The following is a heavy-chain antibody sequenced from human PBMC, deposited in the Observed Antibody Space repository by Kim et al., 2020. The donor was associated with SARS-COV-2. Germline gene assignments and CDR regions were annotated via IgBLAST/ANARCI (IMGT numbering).Heavy chain of an antibody. CDR1: GYTFTGYY. V-gene: IGHV1-2*06. CDR2: INPNSGGT. D-gene: IGHD3-22*01. Sequence: ASVKVSCKASGYTFTGYYMHWVRQAPGQGLEWMGRINPNSGGTNYAQKFQGRVTMTRDTSISTAYMELSRLRSDDTAVYYCARVTYYYDSSGPDDPYYFDYWGQGTLVTVSS. J-gene: IGHJ4*02. CDR3: ARVTYYYDSSGPDDPYYFDY.